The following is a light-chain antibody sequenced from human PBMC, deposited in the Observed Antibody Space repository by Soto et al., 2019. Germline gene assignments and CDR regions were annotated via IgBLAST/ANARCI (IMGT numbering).Light chain of an antibody. Sequence: DIQMTQSPSSLSSSAGDRVTITCQASQDINNHLNWYQQKAGRAPKLLINDASNLETGVPSRFSESGSGTDFTLTISGLQPEVIASYYCQQYVNALTFGGGTKVEIK. V-gene: IGKV1-33*01. CDR1: QDINNH. CDR3: QQYVNALT. J-gene: IGKJ4*01. CDR2: DAS.